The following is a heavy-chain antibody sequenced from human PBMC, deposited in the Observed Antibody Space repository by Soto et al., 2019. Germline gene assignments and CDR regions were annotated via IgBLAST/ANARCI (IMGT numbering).Heavy chain of an antibody. CDR1: GFTFSSYG. J-gene: IGHJ4*02. D-gene: IGHD6-19*01. CDR2: IWYDGSNK. CDR3: ARDYSSGRWGTYYFDY. Sequence: GGSLRLSCAASGFTFSSYGMHWVRQAPGKGLEWVAVIWYDGSNKYYADSVKGRFTISRDNSKNTLYLQMNSLRTEDTAVYYCARDYSSGRWGTYYFDYWGQGTLVTVSS. V-gene: IGHV3-33*01.